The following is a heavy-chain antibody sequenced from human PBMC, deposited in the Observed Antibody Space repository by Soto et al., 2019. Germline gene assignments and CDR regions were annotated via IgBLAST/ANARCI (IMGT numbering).Heavy chain of an antibody. V-gene: IGHV4-30-4*01. CDR2: IYYSGST. D-gene: IGHD1-26*01. CDR3: ARDQELLGAFDI. Sequence: SETLSLTCTVSGGSISSGDYYWSWIRQPPGKGLEWIGYIYYSGSTYYNPSLKSRVTISVDTSKNQFSLKLSSVTAADTAAYYCARDQELLGAFDIWGQGTMVTVSS. J-gene: IGHJ3*02. CDR1: GGSISSGDYY.